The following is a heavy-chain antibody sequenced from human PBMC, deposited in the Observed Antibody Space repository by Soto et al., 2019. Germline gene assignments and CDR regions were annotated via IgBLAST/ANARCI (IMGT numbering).Heavy chain of an antibody. V-gene: IGHV4-39*01. CDR1: GGSISSSSYY. D-gene: IGHD3-10*01. Sequence: QLQLQESGPGLVKPSETLSLTCTVSGGSISSSSYYWGWIRQPPGKGLEWIGSIYYSGSTYYNPSLKSRVTISVDTSKNQFSLKLSSVTAADTAVYYCASQASVYYYGSGSYGYWGQGTLVTVSS. CDR3: ASQASVYYYGSGSYGY. J-gene: IGHJ4*02. CDR2: IYYSGST.